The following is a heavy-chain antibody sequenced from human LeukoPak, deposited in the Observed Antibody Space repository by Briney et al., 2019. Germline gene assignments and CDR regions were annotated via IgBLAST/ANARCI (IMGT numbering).Heavy chain of an antibody. D-gene: IGHD3-22*01. Sequence: GASVKVSCKASGYTVTGYYMHWVRQAPGQGLEWMGWINPNSGGTNYAQKFQGRVTMTRDTSISTAYMELSRLRSDDTAVYYCATDSSGFYHGEDYWGQGTLVTVSS. CDR2: INPNSGGT. CDR1: GYTVTGYY. CDR3: ATDSSGFYHGEDY. V-gene: IGHV1-2*02. J-gene: IGHJ4*02.